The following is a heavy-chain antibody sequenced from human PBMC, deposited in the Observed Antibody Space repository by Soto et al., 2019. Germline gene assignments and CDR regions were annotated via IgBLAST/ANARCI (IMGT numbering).Heavy chain of an antibody. J-gene: IGHJ6*03. CDR1: GYTFTSYY. Sequence: QVQLVQSGAEVKKPGASVKVSCKASGYTFTSYYMHWVRQAPGQGLEWMGIINPSGGSTSYADKLQGRVTMTSDTATSTVYMELSSLRSEDTAVYYCASSTSHYDFWSGYPYYYYMAVWGKGTTVTVSS. V-gene: IGHV1-46*03. D-gene: IGHD3-3*01. CDR2: INPSGGST. CDR3: ASSTSHYDFWSGYPYYYYMAV.